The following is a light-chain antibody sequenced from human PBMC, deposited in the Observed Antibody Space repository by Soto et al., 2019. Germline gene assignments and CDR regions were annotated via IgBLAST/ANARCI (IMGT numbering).Light chain of an antibody. Sequence: DIQMTQSPSAMSASVGDRVTITCRASQGISKYLAWFQQRPGKVPRRLIYAASSLQSGVPSRFSGSGYGTDFTLTISSLQPDDFATYYCQQSYSSPRTFGQGTKVDIK. V-gene: IGKV1-17*03. CDR3: QQSYSSPRT. J-gene: IGKJ1*01. CDR2: AAS. CDR1: QGISKY.